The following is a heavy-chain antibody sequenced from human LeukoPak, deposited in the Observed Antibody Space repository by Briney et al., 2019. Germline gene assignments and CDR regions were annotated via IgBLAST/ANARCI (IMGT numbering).Heavy chain of an antibody. CDR1: GFIFRNYA. CDR3: ARGSDSSGRDY. CDR2: ISDNGGGR. D-gene: IGHD6-19*01. V-gene: IGHV3-23*01. J-gene: IGHJ4*02. Sequence: GGSLRLSCGASGFIFRNYAMSWVRQAPGEGLEWVSGISDNGGGRYYADSVKGRFTISRDNSKNMLYLQMNSLRAEDTAVYYCARGSDSSGRDYWGQGTLVTVSS.